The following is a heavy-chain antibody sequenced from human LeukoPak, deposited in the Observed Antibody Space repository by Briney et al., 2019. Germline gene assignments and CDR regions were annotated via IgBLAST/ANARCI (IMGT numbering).Heavy chain of an antibody. Sequence: ASETLSLTCTVSGGSISSSSYYWGWVRQAPGKGLEWVSAISGSGGSTYYADSVKGRFTISRDNSKNTLYLQMNSLRAEDTAVYYCAKVALDYGDSFDYWGQGTLVTVSS. CDR1: GGSISSSSYY. CDR2: ISGSGGST. J-gene: IGHJ4*02. V-gene: IGHV3-23*01. CDR3: AKVALDYGDSFDY. D-gene: IGHD4-17*01.